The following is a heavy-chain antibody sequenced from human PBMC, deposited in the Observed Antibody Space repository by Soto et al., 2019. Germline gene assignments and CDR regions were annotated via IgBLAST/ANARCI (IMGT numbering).Heavy chain of an antibody. J-gene: IGHJ1*01. CDR1: GFSLTTRGVG. D-gene: IGHD3-10*01. CDR3: AYTMRGGTGSGPDLTPYFQH. V-gene: IGHV2-5*02. CDR2: IYWDDDE. Sequence: GSGPTLVNPTQTLTLTCTFSGFSLTTRGVGVGWIRQPPGKALEWLALIYWDDDERYSPSLKSRLTITKDTSKNQVVLTMTNMDPFDSATYYCAYTMRGGTGSGPDLTPYFQHWGKGTLVTVSS.